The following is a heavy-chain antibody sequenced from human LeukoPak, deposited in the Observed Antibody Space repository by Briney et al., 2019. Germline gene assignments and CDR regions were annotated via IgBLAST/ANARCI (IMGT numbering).Heavy chain of an antibody. CDR2: ISSSSSYK. CDR1: GFTFSSYS. CDR3: ARSAAGTYY. Sequence: GGSLRLSCVASGFTFSSYSMNWVRQAPGKGLEWVSSISSSSSYKYYTDSVKGRFTISRDNAKNSLYLQMNSLRAEETAVYYCARSAAGTYYWGQGTLVTVSS. D-gene: IGHD1-1*01. J-gene: IGHJ4*02. V-gene: IGHV3-21*01.